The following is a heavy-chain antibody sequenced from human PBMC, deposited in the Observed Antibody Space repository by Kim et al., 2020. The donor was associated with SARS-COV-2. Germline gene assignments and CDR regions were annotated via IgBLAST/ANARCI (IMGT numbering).Heavy chain of an antibody. CDR2: ST. D-gene: IGHD5-12*01. J-gene: IGHJ4*02. CDR3: ARDGGGYDDY. V-gene: IGHV1-46*01. Sequence: STSYAQKCQGRVTIARDPSTSTVYMELSSLRTEDTAVYYCARDGGGYDDYWGQGTLVTVSS.